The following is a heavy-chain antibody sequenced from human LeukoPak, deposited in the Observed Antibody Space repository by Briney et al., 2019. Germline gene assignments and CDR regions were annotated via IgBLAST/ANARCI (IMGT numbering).Heavy chain of an antibody. Sequence: GGSLRLSCAASGFTFSNSWMSWVRQAPGKGLEWVANIRPDGSEKYYVDSVKGRFTISRDNAKNSLFLQMNNLRAEDTAVYYCARGAIAAAIGRDQGILVIVSS. D-gene: IGHD6-13*01. J-gene: IGHJ4*02. CDR2: IRPDGSEK. V-gene: IGHV3-7*04. CDR3: ARGAIAAAIG. CDR1: GFTFSNSW.